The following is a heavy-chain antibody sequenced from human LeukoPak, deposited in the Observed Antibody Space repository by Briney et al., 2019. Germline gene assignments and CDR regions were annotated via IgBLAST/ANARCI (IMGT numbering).Heavy chain of an antibody. V-gene: IGHV4-30-2*01. D-gene: IGHD6-19*01. CDR1: GGSLSSGGYS. CDR2: IYNSVST. J-gene: IGHJ4*02. CDR3: ARVSRSRSSGWALFDY. Sequence: SETLSLTCAVSGGSLSSGGYSWSWIRQPPGKGLECVVYIYNSVSTYSTPSLKSRVTISVDRSKSQFSLKLSSVTAADTAVYYCARVSRSRSSGWALFDYWGQGTLVTVSS.